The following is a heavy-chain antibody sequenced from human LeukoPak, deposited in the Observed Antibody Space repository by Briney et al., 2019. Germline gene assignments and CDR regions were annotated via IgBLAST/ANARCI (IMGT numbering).Heavy chain of an antibody. D-gene: IGHD3-10*01. CDR3: ARYAYGPYYFDY. CDR2: IYYSGST. J-gene: IGHJ4*02. Sequence: PSETLSLTCTVSGGSISSHYWSWIRQPPGKGLEWIGYIYYSGSTNYNPSLKSRVTISVDTSKNQFSLKLSSVTAADTAVYYCARYAYGPYYFDYWGQGTLVTVSS. CDR1: GGSISSHY. V-gene: IGHV4-59*11.